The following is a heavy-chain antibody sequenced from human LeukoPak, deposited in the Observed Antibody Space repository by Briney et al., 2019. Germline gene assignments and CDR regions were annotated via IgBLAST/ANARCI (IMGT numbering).Heavy chain of an antibody. D-gene: IGHD6-13*01. V-gene: IGHV4-34*01. CDR2: INHSGST. J-gene: IGHJ4*02. CDR3: ARLAVGIAAL. CDR1: GFTFSSYW. Sequence: PGGSLRLSCAASGFTFSSYWMSWIRQPPGKGLEWIGEINHSGSTNYNPSLKSRVTISVDTSKNQFSLKLSSVTAADTAVYYCARLAVGIAALWGQGTLVTVSS.